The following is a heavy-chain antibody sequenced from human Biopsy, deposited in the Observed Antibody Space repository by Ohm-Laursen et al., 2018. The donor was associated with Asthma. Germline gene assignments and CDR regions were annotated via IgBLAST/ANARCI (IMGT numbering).Heavy chain of an antibody. J-gene: IGHJ6*02. D-gene: IGHD1-26*01. CDR3: ARGSSSRLSQWELLVSGGKRAHSYYGMDV. CDR2: INYSGSA. CDR1: GGSVTSATFH. V-gene: IGHV4-61*01. Sequence: TLSLTCSVYGGSVTSATFHWSWIRQAPGKGLEWIGFINYSGSANYSPSLRGRVSISVDRSKNQISLKLTSVTAADTAVYYCARGSSSRLSQWELLVSGGKRAHSYYGMDVWGQGTTVTVSS.